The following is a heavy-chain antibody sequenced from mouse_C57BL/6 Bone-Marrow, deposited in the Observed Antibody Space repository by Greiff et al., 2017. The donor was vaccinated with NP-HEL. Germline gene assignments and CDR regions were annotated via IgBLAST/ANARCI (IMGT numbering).Heavy chain of an antibody. CDR2: INPYNGGT. CDR3: ARDGSEDWYFDV. D-gene: IGHD1-1*01. CDR1: GYTFTDYY. J-gene: IGHJ1*03. Sequence: EVQLQQSGPVLVKPGASVKMSCKASGYTFTDYYMNWVKQSHGKSLEWIGVINPYNGGTSYNQKFKGKATLTVDKSSSTAYMELNSLTSEDSAVYYCARDGSEDWYFDVWGTGTTVTVSS. V-gene: IGHV1-19*01.